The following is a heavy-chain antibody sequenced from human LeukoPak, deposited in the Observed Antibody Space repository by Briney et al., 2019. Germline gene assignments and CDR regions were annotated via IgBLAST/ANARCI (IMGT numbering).Heavy chain of an antibody. CDR3: ARDQQVGMATINAVHAFDI. D-gene: IGHD5-24*01. Sequence: ASVKVSCKASGYTFTSYGISWVRRAPGQGLEWMGWISAYNGNTNYAQKLQGRVTMTTDTSTSTAYMELRSLRSDDTAVYYCARDQQVGMATINAVHAFDIWGQGTMVTVSS. CDR1: GYTFTSYG. V-gene: IGHV1-18*01. J-gene: IGHJ3*02. CDR2: ISAYNGNT.